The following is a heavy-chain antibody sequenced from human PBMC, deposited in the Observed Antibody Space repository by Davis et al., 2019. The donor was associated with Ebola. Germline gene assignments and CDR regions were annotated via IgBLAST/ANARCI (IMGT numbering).Heavy chain of an antibody. Sequence: GGSLRLSCKGSGYSFTSYWIGWVHQMPGKGLEWMGRIDPSGSYTNYSPSFQGHVTISADKSISTAYLQWSSLKASDTAMYYCARPVSISSTYNFDYWGQGTLVTVSS. CDR2: IDPSGSYT. V-gene: IGHV5-10-1*01. CDR1: GYSFTSYW. D-gene: IGHD6-6*01. CDR3: ARPVSISSTYNFDY. J-gene: IGHJ4*02.